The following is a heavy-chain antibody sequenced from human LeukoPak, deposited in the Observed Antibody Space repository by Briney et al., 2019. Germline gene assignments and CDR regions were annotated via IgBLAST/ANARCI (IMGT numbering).Heavy chain of an antibody. CDR3: VSQEVVPH. CDR2: VKEDGTTK. J-gene: IGHJ4*02. V-gene: IGHV3-7*01. Sequence: PGGSLRLSCAASGFNFINYWMSWVRQAPGKGLEWVANVKEDGTTKQYVDSAKGRFTISRDNAKNSLYLQMDSLRAEDTAVYYCVSQEVVPHWGQGTLVSVSS. D-gene: IGHD2-15*01. CDR1: GFNFINYW.